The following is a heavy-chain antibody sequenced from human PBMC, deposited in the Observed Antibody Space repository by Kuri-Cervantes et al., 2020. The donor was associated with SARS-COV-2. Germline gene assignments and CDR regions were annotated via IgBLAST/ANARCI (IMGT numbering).Heavy chain of an antibody. CDR2: ISSSGSTI. V-gene: IGHV3-48*04. J-gene: IGHJ6*02. Sequence: GESLKISCAASGFTFSSYAMHWVRQAPGKGLEWVSYISSSGSTIYYAESVKGRFTISRDNAKNSLYLQMNSLRTEDTALYYCAKDDSSSGLSYYYGMDVWGRGTTVTVSS. CDR3: AKDDSSSGLSYYYGMDV. CDR1: GFTFSSYA. D-gene: IGHD6-19*01.